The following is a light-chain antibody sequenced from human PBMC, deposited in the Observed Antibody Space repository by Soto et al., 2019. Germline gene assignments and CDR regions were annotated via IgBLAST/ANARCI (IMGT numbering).Light chain of an antibody. CDR1: SSDIGGHNF. J-gene: IGLJ3*02. CDR3: SSYTFSNTWV. CDR2: GVS. V-gene: IGLV2-14*01. Sequence: QSALTQPASVSESLGQSITISCSGTSSDIGGHNFVSWYQQLPGKTPKVLIYGVSNRPSGISNRFSGSKSGNTASLTISCLQAEDEADYYCSSYTFSNTWVFGGGTKLTVL.